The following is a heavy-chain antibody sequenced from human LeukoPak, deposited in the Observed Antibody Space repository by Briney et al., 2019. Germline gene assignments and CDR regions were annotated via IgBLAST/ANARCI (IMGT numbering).Heavy chain of an antibody. D-gene: IGHD5-18*01. J-gene: IGHJ2*01. CDR2: INPNSGDT. V-gene: IGHV1-2*02. CDR1: GYMFTDYY. CDR3: ARVCSIREYSYGTYWYFDL. Sequence: ASVKVSCKTSGYMFTDYYVHWVRQAPGQGLEWMGWINPNSGDTNYAQKLQGRVTMTRDTSIGTAYMELSSLRSDDTAVYYCARVCSIREYSYGTYWYFDLWGRGTLVTVSS.